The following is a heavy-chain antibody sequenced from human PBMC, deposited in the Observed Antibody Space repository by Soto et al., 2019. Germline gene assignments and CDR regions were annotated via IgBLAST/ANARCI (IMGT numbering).Heavy chain of an antibody. J-gene: IGHJ6*02. Sequence: GGSLRLSCAASGFTFSRYAMSWVRQAPGKGLEWVSGIGDSGGTTFYADSVKGRFTISRDNSKNTLFLQMNSLRAEDTAVYYCAKDSLGDYYYYGMDVWGQGTTVTVSS. CDR1: GFTFSRYA. CDR2: IGDSGGTT. V-gene: IGHV3-23*01. D-gene: IGHD2-15*01. CDR3: AKDSLGDYYYYGMDV.